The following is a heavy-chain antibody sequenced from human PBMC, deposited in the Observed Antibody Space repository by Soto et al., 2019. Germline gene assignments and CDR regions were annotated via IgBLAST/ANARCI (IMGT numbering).Heavy chain of an antibody. Sequence: QVQLQQWGAGLLKPSETLSLNCAVNGGSLSGYYWSWIRQPPGKGLEWIGEIKDGGRTNYSPSLTTRATISSDTSHNQFPLRLYSVTAADTGVYYCARGQEGVVATHWDQGTLVAVSS. CDR3: ARGQEGVVATH. D-gene: IGHD5-12*01. CDR1: GGSLSGYY. J-gene: IGHJ4*02. CDR2: IKDGGRT. V-gene: IGHV4-34*01.